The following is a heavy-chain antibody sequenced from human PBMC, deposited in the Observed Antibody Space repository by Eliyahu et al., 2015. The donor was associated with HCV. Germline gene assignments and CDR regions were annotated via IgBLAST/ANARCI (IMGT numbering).Heavy chain of an antibody. Sequence: QVQLVQSGAEVKKPGASVKVSCKASGYTFTSYYMXWVRQAPGQGLEWMGIINPSGGSTSYAQKFQGRVTMTRDTSTSTVYMELSSLRSEDTAVYYCARDGSWGSSLGPYYYYGMDVWGQGTTVTVSS. CDR1: GYTFTSYY. CDR2: INPSGGST. CDR3: ARDGSWGSSLGPYYYYGMDV. J-gene: IGHJ6*02. V-gene: IGHV1-46*01. D-gene: IGHD6-6*01.